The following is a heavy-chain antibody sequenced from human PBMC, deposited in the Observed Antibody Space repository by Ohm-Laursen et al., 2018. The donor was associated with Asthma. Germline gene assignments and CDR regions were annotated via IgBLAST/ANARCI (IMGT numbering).Heavy chain of an antibody. CDR3: ARGNLEGLL. J-gene: IGHJ4*02. V-gene: IGHV3-23*01. Sequence: GSLRLSCAASGFTFSSYAMSWVRQAPGKGLECVSAIIGSGADTNYADSVKGRFTISRDDAQNTVYLQMNSLRVDDTAVYYCARGNLEGLLWGQGTLVTVSS. CDR2: IIGSGADT. CDR1: GFTFSSYA. D-gene: IGHD1-1*01.